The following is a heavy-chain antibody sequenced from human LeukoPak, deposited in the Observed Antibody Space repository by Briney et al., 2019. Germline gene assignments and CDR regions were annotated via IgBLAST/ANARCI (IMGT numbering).Heavy chain of an antibody. CDR2: IKSKTDGGTT. CDR1: GSTFSNAW. J-gene: IGHJ5*02. Sequence: PGGSLRLSCAASGSTFSNAWMSWVRQAPGKGLEWVGRIKSKTDGGTTDYAAPVKGRFTISRDDSKNTLYLQMNSLKTEDTAVYYCTTGDPLLLWFGELLMNNWFDPWGQGTLVTVSS. V-gene: IGHV3-15*01. CDR3: TTGDPLLLWFGELLMNNWFDP. D-gene: IGHD3-10*01.